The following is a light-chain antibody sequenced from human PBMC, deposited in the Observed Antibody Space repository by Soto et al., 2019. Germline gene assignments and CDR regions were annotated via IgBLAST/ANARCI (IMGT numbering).Light chain of an antibody. CDR3: QQYNSYS. CDR1: QSVSMW. J-gene: IGKJ1*01. Sequence: DIQITQSPCSLSASVVGRVTITCRASQSVSMWLAWYQQKPGTAPKLLIYHASTLESGVPSRFSGSGSGTEFTLTISSLQPDDFATYYCQQYNSYSFGQGTKVDI. V-gene: IGKV1-5*01. CDR2: HAS.